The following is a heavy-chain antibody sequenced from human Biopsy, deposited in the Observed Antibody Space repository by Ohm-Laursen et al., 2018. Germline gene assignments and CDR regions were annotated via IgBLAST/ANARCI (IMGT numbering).Heavy chain of an antibody. J-gene: IGHJ4*02. CDR2: INPDSGVT. CDR3: ARLTRSTPTTGV. CDR1: GYTFIGYY. V-gene: IGHV1-2*02. Sequence: SVKVSCKASGYTFIGYYMHWVRQAPGQGLEWMGWINPDSGVTNYAQKFQGRVTMTRDTSISTAYMELSRLRSDDTAVYYCARLTRSTPTTGVWGQGTLVTVSS. D-gene: IGHD2-8*01.